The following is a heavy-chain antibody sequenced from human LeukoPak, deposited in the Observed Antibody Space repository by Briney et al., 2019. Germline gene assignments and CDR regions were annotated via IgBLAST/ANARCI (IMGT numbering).Heavy chain of an antibody. D-gene: IGHD5-12*01. Sequence: GESLKISCKGSGYSFTSYWIAWVRQMPGKGLEWMEIIYPGDSDTRYSPSFQGQVTISADKSISTAYLQWSSLRSEDTAVYYCATADTPLNGYDWGFDYWGQGTLVTVSS. CDR1: GYSFTSYW. V-gene: IGHV5-51*01. J-gene: IGHJ4*02. CDR3: ATADTPLNGYDWGFDY. CDR2: IYPGDSDT.